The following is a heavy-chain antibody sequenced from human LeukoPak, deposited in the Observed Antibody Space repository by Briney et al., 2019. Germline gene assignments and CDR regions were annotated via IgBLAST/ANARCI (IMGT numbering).Heavy chain of an antibody. CDR1: GGTFSSYA. J-gene: IGHJ3*02. V-gene: IGHV1-69*04. CDR2: IIPILGIA. Sequence: ASVKVSCKASGGTFSSYAISWVRRAPGQGLEWMGRIIPILGIANYAQKFQGRVTITADKSTSTAYMELSSLRSEDTAVYYCARARGTNAFDIWGQGTMVTVSS. CDR3: ARARGTNAFDI. D-gene: IGHD2-15*01.